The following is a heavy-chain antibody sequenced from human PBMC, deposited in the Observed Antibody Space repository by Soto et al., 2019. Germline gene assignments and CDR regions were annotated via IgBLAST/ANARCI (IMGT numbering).Heavy chain of an antibody. CDR3: ASHCGGDCYSRSPPYYYDGMDV. CDR1: GGTFSSYA. J-gene: IGHJ6*02. D-gene: IGHD2-21*02. Sequence: QVQLVQSGAEVKKPGSSVKVSCKASGGTFSSYAISWVRQAPGQGLEWMGGIIPIFGTADYAQKFQGRVTISADESTSTAYMALSSLRSEDTAVYYCASHCGGDCYSRSPPYYYDGMDVWGQGTTVTVSS. V-gene: IGHV1-69*12. CDR2: IIPIFGTA.